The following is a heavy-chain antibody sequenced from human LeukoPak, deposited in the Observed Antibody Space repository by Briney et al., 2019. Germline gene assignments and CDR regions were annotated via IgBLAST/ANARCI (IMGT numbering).Heavy chain of an antibody. CDR3: ARNVGWYPHDT. CDR1: GDSLSIHY. CDR2: IYGSGST. D-gene: IGHD6-19*01. J-gene: IGHJ5*02. V-gene: IGHV4-59*08. Sequence: SETLSLTCTVSGDSLSIHYWSWIRQPPGKGLEWIGYIYGSGSTHYDPSLRSRVTISEDTSKNQSSLKLTSVTAADTAVYYCARNVGWYPHDTCGQGTLVTVSS.